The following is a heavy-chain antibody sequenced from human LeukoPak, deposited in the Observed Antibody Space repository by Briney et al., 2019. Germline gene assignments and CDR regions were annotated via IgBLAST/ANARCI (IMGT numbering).Heavy chain of an antibody. V-gene: IGHV3-7*01. CDR2: IKQDGSEK. CDR3: ARVGGFLDFDY. D-gene: IGHD3-3*01. CDR1: GFTFSSYW. J-gene: IGHJ4*02. Sequence: GGSLRLSCAASGFTFSSYWMSWVRQAPGKGLEWVANIKQDGSEKCYVDSVKGRLTISRDNSKNTLYLQLNSLRAEDTAVYYCARVGGFLDFDYWGQGTLVTVSS.